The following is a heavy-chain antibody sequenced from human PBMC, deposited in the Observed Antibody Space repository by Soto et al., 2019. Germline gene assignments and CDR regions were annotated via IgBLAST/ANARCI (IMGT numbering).Heavy chain of an antibody. CDR2: IYHSGST. V-gene: IGHV4-4*02. D-gene: IGHD6-13*01. J-gene: IGHJ6*02. Sequence: SETLSLTCAVSGGSISSSNWWSWVRQPPGKGLEWIGEIYHSGSTNYNPSLKSRVAISVDKSKNQFSLKLSSVTAADTAVYYCARAKSIAAAGTNYYYGMDVWGQGTTVTVSS. CDR3: ARAKSIAAAGTNYYYGMDV. CDR1: GGSISSSNW.